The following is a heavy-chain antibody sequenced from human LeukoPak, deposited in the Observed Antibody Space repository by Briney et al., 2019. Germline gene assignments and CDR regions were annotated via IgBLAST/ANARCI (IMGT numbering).Heavy chain of an antibody. CDR2: ISGSGGST. CDR3: ARDQTLWFGELSDPLYYGMDV. CDR1: GFTFSSCA. D-gene: IGHD3-10*01. V-gene: IGHV3-23*01. Sequence: GGSLRLSCAASGFTFSSCAMSWVRQTPGKGLEWVSAISGSGGSTYYGDSVKGRFSISRDNSKNTLYLQMNSLRAEDTAVYYCARDQTLWFGELSDPLYYGMDVWGQGTTVTVSS. J-gene: IGHJ6*02.